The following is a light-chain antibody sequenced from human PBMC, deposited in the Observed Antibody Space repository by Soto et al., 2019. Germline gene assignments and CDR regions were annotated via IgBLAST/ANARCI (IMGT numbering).Light chain of an antibody. Sequence: QSALTQPASVSGSPGQSITISCTGTSSNVRSYKLVSWYQQHPGKAPKLMIFEGNKRPSGVSNRFSGSKSGNTASLTISGLKVEDEADYYCCSSGGSPTYVFGTGTKLTVL. CDR2: EGN. V-gene: IGLV2-23*01. CDR1: SSNVRSYKL. J-gene: IGLJ1*01. CDR3: CSSGGSPTYV.